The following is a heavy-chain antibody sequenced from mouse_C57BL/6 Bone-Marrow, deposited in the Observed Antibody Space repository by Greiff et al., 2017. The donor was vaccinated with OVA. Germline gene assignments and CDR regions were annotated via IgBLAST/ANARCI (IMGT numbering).Heavy chain of an antibody. V-gene: IGHV5-9-1*02. CDR3: TRRAYSNYAMDY. D-gene: IGHD2-5*01. CDR2: ISSGGDYI. J-gene: IGHJ4*01. CDR1: GFTFSSYA. Sequence: DVMLVESGEGLVKPGGSLKLSCAASGFTFSSYAMSWVRQTPEKRLEWVAYISSGGDYIYYADTVKGRFTISRDNARNTLYLQMSSLKSDDTAMYYCTRRAYSNYAMDYWGQGTSVTVSS.